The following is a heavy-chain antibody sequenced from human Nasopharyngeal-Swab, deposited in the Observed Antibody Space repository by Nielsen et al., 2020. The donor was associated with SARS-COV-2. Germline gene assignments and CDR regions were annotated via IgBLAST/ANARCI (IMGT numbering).Heavy chain of an antibody. CDR1: GFSFGDYA. CDR2: ISWDSRDI. CDR3: AKDKTAGPIYYGMDV. Sequence: SLKISCAASGFSFGDYAMHWVRQAPGKGLEWVSGISWDSRDIGYADSVKGRFTISRDNAKYSLFLQMNSLRSEDTAVYYCAKDKTAGPIYYGMDVWGRGTTVTVSS. D-gene: IGHD6-13*01. J-gene: IGHJ6*02. V-gene: IGHV3-9*01.